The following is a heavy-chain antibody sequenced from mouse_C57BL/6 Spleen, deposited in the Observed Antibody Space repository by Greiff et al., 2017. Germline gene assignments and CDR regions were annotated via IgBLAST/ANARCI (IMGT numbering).Heavy chain of an antibody. V-gene: IGHV1-72*01. CDR3: AKNYYGSSYVYYAMDY. CDR1: GYTFTSYW. J-gene: IGHJ4*01. D-gene: IGHD1-1*01. CDR2: IDPNSGGT. Sequence: QVQLQQSGAELVKPGASVKLSCKASGYTFTSYWMHWVKQRPGRGLEWIGRIDPNSGGTKYNEKFKSKATLTVDKPSSTAYMQLSSLTSEDSAVYYCAKNYYGSSYVYYAMDYWGQGTSVTVSS.